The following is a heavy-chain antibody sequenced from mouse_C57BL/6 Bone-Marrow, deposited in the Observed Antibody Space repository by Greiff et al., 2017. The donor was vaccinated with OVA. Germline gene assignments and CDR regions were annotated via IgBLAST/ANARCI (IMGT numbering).Heavy chain of an antibody. Sequence: VQLQQPGAELVKPGASVKLSCKASGYTFTSYWMHWVKQRPGQGLEWIGMIHPNSGSTNYNEKFKSKATLTVDKSSSTAYMQLSSLTSEDSAVYYCASIYYDYGGGAMDYWGQGTSVTVSS. CDR2: IHPNSGST. V-gene: IGHV1-64*01. CDR3: ASIYYDYGGGAMDY. CDR1: GYTFTSYW. J-gene: IGHJ4*01. D-gene: IGHD2-4*01.